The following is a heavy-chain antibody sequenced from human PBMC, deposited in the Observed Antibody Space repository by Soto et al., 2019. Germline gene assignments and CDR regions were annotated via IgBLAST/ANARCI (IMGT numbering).Heavy chain of an antibody. J-gene: IGHJ4*02. CDR1: GFTFKNYA. D-gene: IGHD7-27*01. CDR2: ISYDGSIE. CDR3: AREVWGPVD. V-gene: IGHV3-30-3*01. Sequence: QVQLVESGGGVVQPGRSLRLSCAASGFTFKNYAMHWVRQAPGKGLEWVAVISYDGSIEFYADSVKGRFTISRDDFKNTMFLQMGSLRVEDTAVYYCAREVWGPVDWGQGTLVTVSS.